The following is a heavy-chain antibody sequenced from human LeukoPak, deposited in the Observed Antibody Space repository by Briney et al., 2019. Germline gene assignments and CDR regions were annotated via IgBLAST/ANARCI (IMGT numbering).Heavy chain of an antibody. CDR3: AREARGWFDP. Sequence: SETLSLTCTVSGGSISSYYWSWIRQPPGKGLEWIGYIYYSGSTNYNPSLKSRVTISVDASKNQFSLKLSSVTAADTAVYYCAREARGWFDPWGQGTLVTVSS. J-gene: IGHJ5*02. CDR1: GGSISSYY. CDR2: IYYSGST. V-gene: IGHV4-59*01.